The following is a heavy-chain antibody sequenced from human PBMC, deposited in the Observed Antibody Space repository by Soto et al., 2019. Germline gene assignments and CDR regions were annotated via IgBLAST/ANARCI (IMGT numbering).Heavy chain of an antibody. D-gene: IGHD3-22*01. CDR1: GFTFSSYA. V-gene: IGHV3-23*01. J-gene: IGHJ4*02. CDR3: AKKDSSGYQPFDY. Sequence: EVQLLESGGGLVQPGGSLRLSCAASGFTFSSYAMSWVRQAPGKGLEWVSAISGSGGSTYYADSVKGRFTISRDNSKNTLYLQMNSLRAEDTAVCYCAKKDSSGYQPFDYWGQGTLVTVSS. CDR2: ISGSGGST.